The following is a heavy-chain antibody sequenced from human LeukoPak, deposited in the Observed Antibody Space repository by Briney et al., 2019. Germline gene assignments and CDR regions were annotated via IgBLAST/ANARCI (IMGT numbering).Heavy chain of an antibody. CDR1: GGSISSDF. Sequence: SETLSLTCTVSGGSISSDFWSWIRQPPGKGLEWIGYIYTSGSTNYNPSLKSRVTISVDTSKNRFSLKLTSVTVADTAVYYCASRGGSSGYAFDIWGQGTMVTVSS. J-gene: IGHJ3*02. CDR3: ASRGGSSGYAFDI. V-gene: IGHV4-4*09. CDR2: IYTSGST. D-gene: IGHD1-26*01.